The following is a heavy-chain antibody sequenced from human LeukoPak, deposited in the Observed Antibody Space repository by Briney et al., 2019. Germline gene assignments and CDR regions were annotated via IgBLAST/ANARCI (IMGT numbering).Heavy chain of an antibody. CDR2: ISTDGSST. V-gene: IGHV3-74*01. J-gene: IGHJ4*02. CDR3: ARRLTGSSGFYYFDY. D-gene: IGHD6-19*01. CDR1: GFTFGSYW. Sequence: GGSLRLSCAASGFTFGSYWMHWVRQAPGKGLGWVSRISTDGSSTNYADSVKGRFTISRDNAKNTLYLQMSSLRAEDTAVYYCARRLTGSSGFYYFDYWGQGTLVTVSS.